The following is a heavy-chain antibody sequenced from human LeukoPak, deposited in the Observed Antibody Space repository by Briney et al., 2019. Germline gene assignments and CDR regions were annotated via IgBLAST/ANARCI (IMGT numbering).Heavy chain of an antibody. D-gene: IGHD6-25*01. V-gene: IGHV3-30*03. CDR2: ISYDGSNK. Sequence: GGSLRLSCAASGFSFSRFWMTWVRQAPGKGLEWVAVISYDGSNKYYADSVKGRFTISRDNSKNTLYLQMNSLRAEDTAVYYCARDGTPNYSSGWVYMDVWGEGTTVTISS. J-gene: IGHJ6*03. CDR3: ARDGTPNYSSGWVYMDV. CDR1: GFSFSRFW.